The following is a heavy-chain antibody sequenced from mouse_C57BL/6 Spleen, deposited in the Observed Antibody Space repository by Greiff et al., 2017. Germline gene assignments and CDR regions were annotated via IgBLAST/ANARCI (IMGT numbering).Heavy chain of an antibody. CDR3: ARGGHLNWPWFAY. CDR1: GYAFSSYW. V-gene: IGHV1-80*01. CDR2: IYPGDGDT. Sequence: QVQLQQSGAELVKPGASVKISCKASGYAFSSYWMNWVKQRPGKGLEWIGQIYPGDGDTNYNGKFKGKATLTADKSSSTAYMQLSSLTSEDSAVYFCARGGHLNWPWFAYWGQGTLVTVSA. J-gene: IGHJ3*01. D-gene: IGHD4-1*01.